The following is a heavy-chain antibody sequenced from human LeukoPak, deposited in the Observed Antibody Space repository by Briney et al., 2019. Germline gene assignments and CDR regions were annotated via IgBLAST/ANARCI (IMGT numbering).Heavy chain of an antibody. V-gene: IGHV4-59*12. CDR3: ARRRGVVVIKYYFDY. D-gene: IGHD3-22*01. CDR1: GGSISSYY. Sequence: PSETLSLTCTVSGGSISSYYWSWIRQPPGKGLEWIGYIYYSGSTNYNPSLKSRVTISVDTSKNQFSLKLSSVTAADTAVYYCARRRGVVVIKYYFDYWGQGTLVTVSS. J-gene: IGHJ4*02. CDR2: IYYSGST.